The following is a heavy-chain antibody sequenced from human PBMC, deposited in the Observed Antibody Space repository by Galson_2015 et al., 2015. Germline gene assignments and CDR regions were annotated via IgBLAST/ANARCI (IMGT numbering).Heavy chain of an antibody. Sequence: AISGDSVSSNSASWNRIRQSPSRGLEWLGRTYYRSNWYNDYAVSVRSRITIKPDTSKNQFSLQLNSVTPEDTAVYYCASSSSGAFEIWGQGTMVTVSS. CDR2: TYYRSNWYN. D-gene: IGHD6-6*01. CDR1: GDSVSSNSAS. J-gene: IGHJ3*02. CDR3: ASSSSGAFEI. V-gene: IGHV6-1*01.